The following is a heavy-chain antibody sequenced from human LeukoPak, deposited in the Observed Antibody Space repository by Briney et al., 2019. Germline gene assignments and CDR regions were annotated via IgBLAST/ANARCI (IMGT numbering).Heavy chain of an antibody. CDR1: GYTFTNYD. CDR2: MNPNSGNT. J-gene: IGHJ4*02. Sequence: ASVKVSCKASGYTFTNYDINWVGQAPGQGVEWMGWMNPNSGNTGYAQKFQGRVTMTRNTSISTAYMELSSLRSEDTAVYYCARGVRTYYYGSGSYLFGYWGQGTLVTVSS. V-gene: IGHV1-8*01. D-gene: IGHD3-10*01. CDR3: ARGVRTYYYGSGSYLFGY.